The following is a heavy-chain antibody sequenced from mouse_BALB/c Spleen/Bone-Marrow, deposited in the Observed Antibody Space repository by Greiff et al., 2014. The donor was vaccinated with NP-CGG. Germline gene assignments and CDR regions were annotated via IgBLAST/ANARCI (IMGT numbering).Heavy chain of an antibody. D-gene: IGHD1-2*01. CDR1: GFSLTSYG. J-gene: IGHJ2*01. Sequence: VMLVESGPGLVAPSQSLSITCTVSGFSLTSYGVHWVRQPPGKGLEWLGVIWAGGSTNYNSALMSRLSISKDNSKSQVFLKMNSLQTDDTAMYYCARYYYGFLDYWGQGTTLTVSP. V-gene: IGHV2-9*02. CDR3: ARYYYGFLDY. CDR2: IWAGGST.